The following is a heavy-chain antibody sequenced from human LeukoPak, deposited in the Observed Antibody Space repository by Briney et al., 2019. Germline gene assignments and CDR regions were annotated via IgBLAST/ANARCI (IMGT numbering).Heavy chain of an antibody. CDR3: ARGTLTRGYYYNYYMDV. J-gene: IGHJ6*03. Sequence: SETLSLTCTVSGGSISSGSYYWSWIRQPAGKGLEWIGRIYTSGSTNYNPSLKSRVTISVDTSKNQFSLELSSVTAADTAVYYCARGTLTRGYYYNYYMDVWGKGTTVTVSS. V-gene: IGHV4-61*02. CDR2: IYTSGST. CDR1: GGSISSGSYY. D-gene: IGHD4-17*01.